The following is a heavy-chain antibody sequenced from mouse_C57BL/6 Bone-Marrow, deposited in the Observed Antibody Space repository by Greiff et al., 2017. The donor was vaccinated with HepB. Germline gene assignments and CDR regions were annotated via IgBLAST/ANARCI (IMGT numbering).Heavy chain of an antibody. D-gene: IGHD1-1*01. CDR1: GYTFTGYW. CDR2: ILPGSGST. CDR3: ARSGSFQVLLLQV. Sequence: VEPGASVKLSCKATGYTFTGYWIEWVKQRPGHGLEWIGEILPGSGSTNYNEKFKGKATFTADTSSNTAYMQLSSLTTEDSAIYYCARSGSFQVLLLQVWGTGTTVTVSS. V-gene: IGHV1-9*01. J-gene: IGHJ1*03.